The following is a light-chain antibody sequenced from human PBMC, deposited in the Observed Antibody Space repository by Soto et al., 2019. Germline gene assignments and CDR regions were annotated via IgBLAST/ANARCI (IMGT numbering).Light chain of an antibody. J-gene: IGKJ2*01. CDR2: AAS. Sequence: DIQMTQSPSSLPASVGDRVTITCRASQSISSYLNWYQQKPGKAPKLLIYAASSLQSGVPSRFSGSGSGTDFTLTISSLQPEDFATYYWQQSYSPPPTFGQGTKLEIK. CDR3: QQSYSPPPT. CDR1: QSISSY. V-gene: IGKV1-39*01.